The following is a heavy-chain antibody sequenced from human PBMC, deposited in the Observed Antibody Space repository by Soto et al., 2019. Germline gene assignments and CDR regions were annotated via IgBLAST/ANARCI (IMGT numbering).Heavy chain of an antibody. D-gene: IGHD2-2*01. CDR2: INHSGST. V-gene: IGHV4-34*01. J-gene: IGHJ4*02. CDR3: ASGMLWADD. CDR1: GESVSGYY. Sequence: SETLSLTCAVYGESVSGYYWNWIRQPPGKGLEWIGEINHSGSTNYNPSLKSRVTISVDTSKNQFSLKLNSVTAAGGAVYYGASGMLWADDWGQGTPVTVSS.